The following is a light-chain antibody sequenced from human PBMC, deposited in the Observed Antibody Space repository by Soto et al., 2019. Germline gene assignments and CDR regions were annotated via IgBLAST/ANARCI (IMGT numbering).Light chain of an antibody. CDR2: GNS. CDR3: QSYDSSLSVV. CDR1: SSNIGAGYD. Sequence: QSVLTQPPSVSGAPGQRVTISCTGSSSNIGAGYDVHWYQQLPGTAPKLLSYGNSNRPSGVTDRFSGSKSGTSASLAIAGLQAEDEADYYCQSYDSSLSVVFGGGTQLTVL. J-gene: IGLJ2*01. V-gene: IGLV1-40*01.